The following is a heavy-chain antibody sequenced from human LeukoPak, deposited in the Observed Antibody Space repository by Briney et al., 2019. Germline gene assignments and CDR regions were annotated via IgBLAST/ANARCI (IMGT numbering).Heavy chain of an antibody. V-gene: IGHV1-8*01. D-gene: IGHD3-22*01. CDR2: MNPNSGNT. CDR1: GYTFTSYD. J-gene: IGHJ5*02. Sequence: GASVTVSSKASGYTFTSYDINWVRQAPGQGLEWMGWMNPNSGNTGYAQKFQGRVTMTRNTAISTAYMELSSLRSEDTAVYYCASPSAQIYHSSGYYSAWGQGTLVTVSS. CDR3: ASPSAQIYHSSGYYSA.